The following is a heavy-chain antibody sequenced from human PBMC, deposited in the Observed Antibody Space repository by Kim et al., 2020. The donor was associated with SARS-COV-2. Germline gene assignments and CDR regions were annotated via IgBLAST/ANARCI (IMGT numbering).Heavy chain of an antibody. CDR3: ATRILASRGG. J-gene: IGHJ4*02. CDR2: TYSPGSA. V-gene: IGHV4-39*01. D-gene: IGHD3-16*01. CDR1: ASISSNSYY. Sequence: SETLSLTCTVSASISSNSYYWGWIRQPPGKGLEWIGSTYSPGSAYCNPSLKSRVTISMDTSKNQFSLNLMSVTAADTAVYYCATRILASRGGWGQGTLVTVSS.